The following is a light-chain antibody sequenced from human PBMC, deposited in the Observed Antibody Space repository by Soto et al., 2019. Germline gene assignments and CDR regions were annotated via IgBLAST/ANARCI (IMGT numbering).Light chain of an antibody. CDR2: GNS. CDR3: QSYDSSLSMYV. V-gene: IGLV1-40*01. CDR1: SSNIGAGND. Sequence: QSVLTQPPSVSGAPGQRVTISCTGSSSNIGAGNDVHWYQQLLGTAPKLLIYGNSNRPSGVPDRFSGSKSGTSASLAITGLQAEDEADYYCQSYDSSLSMYVFGTRTKVTVL. J-gene: IGLJ1*01.